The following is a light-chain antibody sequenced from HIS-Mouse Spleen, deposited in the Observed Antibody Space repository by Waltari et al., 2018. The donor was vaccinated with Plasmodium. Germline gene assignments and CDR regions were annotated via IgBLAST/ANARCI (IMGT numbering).Light chain of an antibody. V-gene: IGKV3-20*01. Sequence: EIVWTQSPGTLSLSPGERATLSCRASQSVSSSHLAWYQQKPGQAPRLLIYGASSRATGIPDRFSGSGSGTDFTLTISRLEPEDFAVYYCQQYGSSPYTFGQGTKLEIK. CDR1: QSVSSSH. J-gene: IGKJ2*01. CDR3: QQYGSSPYT. CDR2: GAS.